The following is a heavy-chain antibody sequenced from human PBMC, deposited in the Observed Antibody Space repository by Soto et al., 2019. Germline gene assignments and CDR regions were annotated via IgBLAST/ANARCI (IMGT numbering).Heavy chain of an antibody. CDR1: GFTFSSYA. CDR2: IWYDGSNK. V-gene: IGHV3-33*01. J-gene: IGHJ4*02. CDR3: ARTLGNSGYEWDS. D-gene: IGHD5-12*01. Sequence: PGGSLRLSCAASGFTFSSYAMHWVRQAPGKGLEWVAVIWYDGSNKNYADSVKGRFTISRDNSKSTLYLKMNSLRAEDTAIYYCARTLGNSGYEWDSWGQGTLVTVSS.